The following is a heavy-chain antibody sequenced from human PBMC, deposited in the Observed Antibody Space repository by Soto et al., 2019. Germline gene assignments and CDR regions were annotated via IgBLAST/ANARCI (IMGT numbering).Heavy chain of an antibody. Sequence: GGSLRLSCAASGFTVSSNYMSWVRQATGKGLEWVSVIYSGGSTYYADSVKGRFTISRHNSKNTLYLQMNSLRAEDTAVYYCARELGDFWRGSGGAFDIWGQGTMVTVSS. D-gene: IGHD3-3*01. CDR3: ARELGDFWRGSGGAFDI. V-gene: IGHV3-53*04. CDR2: IYSGGST. CDR1: GFTVSSNY. J-gene: IGHJ3*02.